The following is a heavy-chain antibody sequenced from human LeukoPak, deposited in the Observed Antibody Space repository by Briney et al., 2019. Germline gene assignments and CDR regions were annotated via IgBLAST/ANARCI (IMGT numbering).Heavy chain of an antibody. Sequence: VASVKVSRKASGYTFTSYDINWVRQATGQGLEWMGGMNPNTGNTGYALKFQDRVTITRNTSISTAYMELSSLRSEDTAVYYCARSIAAAAVGDAFDIWGQGTMVTVSS. D-gene: IGHD6-13*01. CDR2: MNPNTGNT. CDR1: GYTFTSYD. J-gene: IGHJ3*02. V-gene: IGHV1-8*03. CDR3: ARSIAAAAVGDAFDI.